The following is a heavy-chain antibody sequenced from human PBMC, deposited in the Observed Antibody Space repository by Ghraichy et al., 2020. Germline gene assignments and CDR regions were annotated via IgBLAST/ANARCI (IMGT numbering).Heavy chain of an antibody. CDR1: GFTFSSYA. V-gene: IGHV3-30*01. CDR2: ISYDGSNK. CDR3: ASLEFSYGDYVDSDAFDI. D-gene: IGHD4-17*01. J-gene: IGHJ3*02. Sequence: GGSLRLSCAASGFTFSSYAMHWVRQAPGKGLEWVAVISYDGSNKYYADSVKGRFTISRDNSKNTLYLQMNSLRAEDTAVYYCASLEFSYGDYVDSDAFDIWGQGTMVTVSS.